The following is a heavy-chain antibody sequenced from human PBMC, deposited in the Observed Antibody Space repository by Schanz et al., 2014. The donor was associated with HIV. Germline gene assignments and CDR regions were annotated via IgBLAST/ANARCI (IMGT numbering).Heavy chain of an antibody. D-gene: IGHD3-9*01. CDR2: IIPLLGTT. V-gene: IGHV1-69*01. J-gene: IGHJ4*02. CDR1: GGHFASFG. Sequence: QVELVQSGPEVKKPGSSVKVSCKASGGHFASFGVSWVRQAPGQRLEWMGGIIPLLGTTHYAQKFRGRVTITADESTSTAYMELSSLTSEDTAIYYCARDGAQRYFDFWGQGTLVSVSS. CDR3: ARDGAQRYFDF.